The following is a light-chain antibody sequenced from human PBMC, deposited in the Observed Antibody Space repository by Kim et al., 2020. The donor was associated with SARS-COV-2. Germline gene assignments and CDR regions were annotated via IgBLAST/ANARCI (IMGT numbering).Light chain of an antibody. J-gene: IGKJ2*01. Sequence: LSPEDRATHSYRASQRVSSSYLAWYQQKPGQAPRLLIYGASSRATAIPDRFSGSGSGTDFTLTISRLEPEDFAVYYCQQYGSSPPTFGQGTNLEIK. CDR2: GAS. CDR3: QQYGSSPPT. V-gene: IGKV3-20*01. CDR1: QRVSSSY.